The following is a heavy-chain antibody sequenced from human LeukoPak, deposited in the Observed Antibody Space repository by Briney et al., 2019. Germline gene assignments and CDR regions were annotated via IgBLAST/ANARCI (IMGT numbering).Heavy chain of an antibody. CDR3: ARQPSITFGGVFFDY. Sequence: PSETLSLTCTVSGGSISSSSYYWGWIRQPPGKGLEWIGSIYYSGSTYYNPSLKSRVTISVDTSKNQFSLKLSSVTAADTAVYYCARQPSITFGGVFFDYWDQGTLVTVSS. J-gene: IGHJ4*02. D-gene: IGHD3-16*01. CDR1: GGSISSSSYY. V-gene: IGHV4-39*01. CDR2: IYYSGST.